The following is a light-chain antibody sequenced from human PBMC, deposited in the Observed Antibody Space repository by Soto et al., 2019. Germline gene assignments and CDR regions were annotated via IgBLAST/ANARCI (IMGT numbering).Light chain of an antibody. Sequence: DIVMTQSPLSLPVTPGEPASISCRSSQSLLHSNGYNYLDWYLQKPGQSPQLLIYLGSNRASGVPDRFSGSGSGTDFTLKISRVEAEDVGAYYCMQVLQTPWACGQGTKVDIK. CDR2: LGS. V-gene: IGKV2-28*01. CDR1: QSLLHSNGYNY. CDR3: MQVLQTPWA. J-gene: IGKJ1*01.